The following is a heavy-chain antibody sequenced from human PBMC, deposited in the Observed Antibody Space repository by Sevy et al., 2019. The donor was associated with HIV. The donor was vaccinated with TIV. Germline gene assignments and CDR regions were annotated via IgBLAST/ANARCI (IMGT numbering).Heavy chain of an antibody. CDR3: ADPTVGEVP. CDR2: IRGSGGNT. CDR1: GFTFSSYA. Sequence: GGSLRLSCAASGFTFSSYAMSWVRQAPGKGLEWVSAIRGSGGNTYYADSVKGRFTISRDNSKNTLYLQMNSLRAEDTAIYYCADPTVGEVPWGQGPLVTVSS. V-gene: IGHV3-23*01. J-gene: IGHJ4*02. D-gene: IGHD4-17*01.